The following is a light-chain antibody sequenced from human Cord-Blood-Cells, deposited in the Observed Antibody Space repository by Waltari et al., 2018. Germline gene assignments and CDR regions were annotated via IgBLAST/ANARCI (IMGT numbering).Light chain of an antibody. CDR3: QQYNNWPFT. V-gene: IGKV3-15*01. J-gene: IGKJ3*01. CDR2: GAS. Sequence: EIVMTQSPATLSVSPGESATLSCRASQSVSSNLAWYQQKTGQAPRLLIYGASTRATGIPARFSGSGSGTEFTLTISSLQSEDFAVYYCQQYNNWPFTFGPGTKVDIK. CDR1: QSVSSN.